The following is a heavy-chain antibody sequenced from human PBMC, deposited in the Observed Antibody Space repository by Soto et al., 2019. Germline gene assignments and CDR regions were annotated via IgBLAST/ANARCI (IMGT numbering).Heavy chain of an antibody. V-gene: IGHV1-18*01. CDR3: ARSDQYFDWLPQSPYYFDY. CDR1: GYTFTRSG. Sequence: ASVKVSCKASGYTFTRSGISWVRQAPGQGLEWMGWISAYNGNTNYAQKLQGRVTMTTDTSTSTAYMELRSLRSDDTAVYYCARSDQYFDWLPQSPYYFDYWGQGTLVTVSS. D-gene: IGHD3-9*01. J-gene: IGHJ4*02. CDR2: ISAYNGNT.